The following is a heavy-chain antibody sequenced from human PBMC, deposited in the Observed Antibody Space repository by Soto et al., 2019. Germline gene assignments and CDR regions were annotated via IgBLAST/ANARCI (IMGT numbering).Heavy chain of an antibody. Sequence: PGGSLRLSCAASGFTFDDYAMHWVRQAPGKGLEWVSGISWNSGSIGYADSVKGRFTISRDNAKNSLYLQMNSLTSDDTAIYYCAKNGQPPYYYYGLDVWGQGTKVTVSS. CDR2: ISWNSGSI. CDR3: AKNGQPPYYYYGLDV. V-gene: IGHV3-9*01. CDR1: GFTFDDYA. D-gene: IGHD2-8*01. J-gene: IGHJ6*02.